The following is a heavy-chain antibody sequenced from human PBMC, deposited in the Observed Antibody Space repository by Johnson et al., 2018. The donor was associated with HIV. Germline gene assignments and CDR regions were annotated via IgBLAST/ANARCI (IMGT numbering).Heavy chain of an antibody. CDR2: ISYDGTNE. CDR3: AQEGPLTVTTVMDAFDI. J-gene: IGHJ3*02. Sequence: QVQLVESGGGVVQPGRSLRLSCAASGFTFSIYSMHWVRQAPGKGLEWVAIISYDGTNEYYADSVKGRFTISRDNSKNTLYLQMNSLRAEDTAVYYCAQEGPLTVTTVMDAFDIWGQGTMVTVSS. D-gene: IGHD4-17*01. CDR1: GFTFSIYS. V-gene: IGHV3-30-3*02.